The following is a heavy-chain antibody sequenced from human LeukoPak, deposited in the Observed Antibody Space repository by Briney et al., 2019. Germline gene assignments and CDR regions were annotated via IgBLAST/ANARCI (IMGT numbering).Heavy chain of an antibody. Sequence: PGGSLRLSCAASGFTFSAYAMNWVRQAPGKGLEWIGEINHSGSTNYNPSLKSRVTISVDTSKNQFSLKLSSVTAADTAVYYCARWLQGAFDIWGQGTMVTVSS. CDR3: ARWLQGAFDI. CDR1: GFTFSAYA. V-gene: IGHV4-34*01. CDR2: INHSGST. J-gene: IGHJ3*02. D-gene: IGHD5-18*01.